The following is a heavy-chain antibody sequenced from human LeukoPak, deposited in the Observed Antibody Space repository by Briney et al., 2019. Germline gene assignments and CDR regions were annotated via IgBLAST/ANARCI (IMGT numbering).Heavy chain of an antibody. Sequence: GSLRLSCAASGFTVSSNYMSWVRQAPGKGLEWIGEINHSGSTKYNPSLKSRLTISADTSKNQFSLKLSSVTAADTAVYYCARRVNSGSYRYWGQGTLVTVSS. V-gene: IGHV4-34*01. CDR2: INHSGST. J-gene: IGHJ4*02. CDR3: ARRVNSGSYRY. CDR1: GFTVSSNY. D-gene: IGHD3-10*01.